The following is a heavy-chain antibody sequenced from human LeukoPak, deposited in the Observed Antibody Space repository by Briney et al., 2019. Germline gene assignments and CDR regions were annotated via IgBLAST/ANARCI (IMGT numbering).Heavy chain of an antibody. Sequence: GESLKISCKGSGYSFTSYWIGWVRQMPGKGLEWMGIIYPGDSDTRYSPSFQGQVTISADKSISTAYLQWSSLEASDTAMYYCARHAYGGKGFRESLDYWGQGTLVTVSS. CDR2: IYPGDSDT. V-gene: IGHV5-51*01. D-gene: IGHD4-23*01. J-gene: IGHJ4*02. CDR1: GYSFTSYW. CDR3: ARHAYGGKGFRESLDY.